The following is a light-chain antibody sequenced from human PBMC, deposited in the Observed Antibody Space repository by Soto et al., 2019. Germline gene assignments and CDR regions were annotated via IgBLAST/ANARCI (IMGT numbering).Light chain of an antibody. CDR2: GVS. Sequence: EIMMTQSPATLSVSPGERATLSCRASQSVSSNLAWYQQKPGQTPRLLIYGVSTRATGIPARFSGGGSGTDFTLTISSLQSGDFAVYYCQQYNDWPLAFGQGTRLEIK. J-gene: IGKJ5*01. CDR3: QQYNDWPLA. CDR1: QSVSSN. V-gene: IGKV3-15*01.